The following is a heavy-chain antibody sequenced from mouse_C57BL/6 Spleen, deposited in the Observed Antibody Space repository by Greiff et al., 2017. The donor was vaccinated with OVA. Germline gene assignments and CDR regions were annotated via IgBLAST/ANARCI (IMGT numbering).Heavy chain of an antibody. CDR1: GYSITSGYD. J-gene: IGHJ3*01. CDR2: ISYSGST. V-gene: IGHV3-1*01. Sequence: EVKLQQSGPGMVKPSQSLSLTCTVTGYSITSGYDWHWIRHFPGNKLEWMGYISYSGSTNYNPSLKSRISITHDTSKNHFFLKLNSVTTEDTATYYCARGHGYYFPWFAYWGQGTLVTVSA. CDR3: ARGHGYYFPWFAY. D-gene: IGHD2-3*01.